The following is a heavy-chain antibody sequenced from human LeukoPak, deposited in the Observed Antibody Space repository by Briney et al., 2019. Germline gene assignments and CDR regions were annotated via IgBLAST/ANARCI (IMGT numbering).Heavy chain of an antibody. D-gene: IGHD5-12*01. J-gene: IGHJ4*02. CDR1: GGSITSSTYY. Sequence: SETLSLTCTVSGGSITSSTYYWGWIRQPPGKGLEWIGSIYYSGTTYYNPSLKSRVTISVDTSKNQFSLKVSSVTAADTAVYYCVRQNLLVATSNPTFDYWGQGTLVAVSS. V-gene: IGHV4-39*01. CDR2: IYYSGTT. CDR3: VRQNLLVATSNPTFDY.